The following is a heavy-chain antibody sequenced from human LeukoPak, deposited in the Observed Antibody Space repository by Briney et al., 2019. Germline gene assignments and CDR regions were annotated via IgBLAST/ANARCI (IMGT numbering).Heavy chain of an antibody. J-gene: IGHJ4*02. D-gene: IGHD1-26*01. CDR2: ISGSGATT. CDR3: AKDQSRVGASDPFDY. V-gene: IGHV3-23*01. CDR1: GFTFSSCA. Sequence: GGSLRLSCAASGFTFSSCAMTWVRQAPGKGLEWVSSISGSGATTYYADSVKGRFTISRDNSDNTVYLQMNSLRAEDTAVYYCAKDQSRVGASDPFDYWGQGMQVGVSS.